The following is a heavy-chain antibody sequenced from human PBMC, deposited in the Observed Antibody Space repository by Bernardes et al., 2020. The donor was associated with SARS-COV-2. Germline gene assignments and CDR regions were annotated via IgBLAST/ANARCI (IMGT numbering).Heavy chain of an antibody. V-gene: IGHV3-7*01. CDR3: LRDFRGY. Sequence: LKVCCAASGFTFSNSWMSWVRKSPGRGLEWVDNINEDGSGQYYVDSVRGRFTISRDNAGNSLYLQMHNLRAEDTAVYYCLRDFRGYWGQGTLVTVSS. CDR2: INEDGSGQ. CDR1: GFTFSNSW. J-gene: IGHJ4*02.